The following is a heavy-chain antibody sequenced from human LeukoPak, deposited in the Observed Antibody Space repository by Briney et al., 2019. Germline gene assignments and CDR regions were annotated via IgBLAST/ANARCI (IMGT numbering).Heavy chain of an antibody. CDR2: IYWDDDK. CDR1: GFSLSTSGAG. J-gene: IGHJ5*02. Sequence: SGPTLVNPTQTLTLTCTFSGFSLSTSGAGVGWIRQPPGRALEWLALIYWDDDKRYSPSLKSRLTITKDTSKNQVVLTMTNMDPVDTATYYCASLVLEGVLDPWGQGTLVTVSS. V-gene: IGHV2-5*02. D-gene: IGHD3-3*01. CDR3: ASLVLEGVLDP.